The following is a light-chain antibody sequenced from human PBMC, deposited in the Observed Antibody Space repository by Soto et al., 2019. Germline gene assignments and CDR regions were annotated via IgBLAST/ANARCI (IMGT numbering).Light chain of an antibody. CDR3: QQSYTTPYT. CDR1: QSIDSY. CDR2: AAS. J-gene: IGKJ2*01. Sequence: DLQLTQSPSALSASVGDRVTITCRASQSIDSYLNWYQQKSRKAPKLLIYAASNLQSGVPSRFSGSGSGTLFTLTISSLQPEDFATYYCQQSYTTPYTFGQGTKLEIK. V-gene: IGKV1-39*01.